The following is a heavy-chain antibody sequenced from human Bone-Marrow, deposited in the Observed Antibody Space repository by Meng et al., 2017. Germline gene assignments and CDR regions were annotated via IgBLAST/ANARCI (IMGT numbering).Heavy chain of an antibody. Sequence: QVQLQQWGAGLLKPSETLSLTCVVSGGSFSDYYWSWIRQPPGKGLEWIGEINHNGSTNYNPSLESRATISVDTSQNNLSLKLSSVTAADSAVYYCARGPTTMAHDFDYWGQGTLVTVSS. J-gene: IGHJ4*02. CDR2: INHNGST. D-gene: IGHD4-11*01. CDR1: GGSFSDYY. CDR3: ARGPTTMAHDFDY. V-gene: IGHV4-34*01.